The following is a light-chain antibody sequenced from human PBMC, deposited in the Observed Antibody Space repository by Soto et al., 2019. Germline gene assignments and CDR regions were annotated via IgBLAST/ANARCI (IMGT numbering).Light chain of an antibody. CDR3: RNYNSAPRT. CDR2: AAS. CDR1: QDIGSY. V-gene: IGKV1-12*01. Sequence: DIQMTQSPSSVSASVGDRITITCRASQDIGSYLAWYQQKPGKAPKLLIYAASTLQSGVPSRFSGSGSGTDFTLTLSSLQPEDVATYYCRNYNSAPRTFGQGTKVDI. J-gene: IGKJ1*01.